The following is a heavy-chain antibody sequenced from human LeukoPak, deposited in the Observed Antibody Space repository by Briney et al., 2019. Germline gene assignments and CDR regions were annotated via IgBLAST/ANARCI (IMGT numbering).Heavy chain of an antibody. CDR2: ISSSSSYI. Sequence: GGSLRLSCAASGFTFSSYSMNWVRQAPGKGLEWVSSISSSSSYIYYADSVKGRFTISRDNAKNSLYLQMNSLRAEDTAVYYCASHGYSSSWYFPNWGQGTLVTVSS. D-gene: IGHD6-13*01. CDR3: ASHGYSSSWYFPN. CDR1: GFTFSSYS. J-gene: IGHJ4*02. V-gene: IGHV3-21*01.